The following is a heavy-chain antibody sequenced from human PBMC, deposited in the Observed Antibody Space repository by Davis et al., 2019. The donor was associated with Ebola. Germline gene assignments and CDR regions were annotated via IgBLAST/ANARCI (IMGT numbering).Heavy chain of an antibody. D-gene: IGHD3-16*02. V-gene: IGHV1-2*04. CDR1: GYTFTGYY. CDR2: INPNSGGT. Sequence: ASVKVSCKASGYTFTGYYMHWVRQAPGQGLEWMGWINPNSGGTNYAQKFQGWVTMTRDTSISTAYMELSRLRSDDTAVYYCARQLRLGELSLPHYYYYYGMDVWGQGTTVTVSS. CDR3: ARQLRLGELSLPHYYYYYGMDV. J-gene: IGHJ6*02.